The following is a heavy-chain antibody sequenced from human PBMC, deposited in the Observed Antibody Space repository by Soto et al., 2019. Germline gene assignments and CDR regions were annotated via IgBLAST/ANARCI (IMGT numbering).Heavy chain of an antibody. J-gene: IGHJ5*02. Sequence: QVQLQQWGAGLLKPSETLSLTCAVYGGSFSGYYWSWIRQPPGKGLEWIGEINHSGSTNYNPSLKSRVTLPVDASKNQFSLKLSSVTAADTAVYYCASLGGHSRFDPWGQGTLVTVSS. V-gene: IGHV4-34*01. CDR1: GGSFSGYY. D-gene: IGHD3-16*01. CDR3: ASLGGHSRFDP. CDR2: INHSGST.